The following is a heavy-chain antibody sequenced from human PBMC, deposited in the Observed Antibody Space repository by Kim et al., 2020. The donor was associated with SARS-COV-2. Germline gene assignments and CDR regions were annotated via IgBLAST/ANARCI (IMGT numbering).Heavy chain of an antibody. D-gene: IGHD2-21*01. CDR2: ISYDGSNK. V-gene: IGHV3-30*04. CDR1: GFTFSSYA. Sequence: GGSLRLSCTASGFTFSSYAMHWVRQAPGKGLEWVAVISYDGSNKYYADSVKGRFTISRDNSKTTLYLQMNSLRAKDTAVYYCSRDSYRSLDYWAQGTLVT. J-gene: IGHJ4*02. CDR3: SRDSYRSLDY.